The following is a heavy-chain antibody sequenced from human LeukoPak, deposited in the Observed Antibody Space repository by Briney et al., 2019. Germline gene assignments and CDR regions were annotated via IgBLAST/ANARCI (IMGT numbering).Heavy chain of an antibody. CDR1: GGSISSYY. J-gene: IGHJ6*03. V-gene: IGHV4-59*12. CDR3: ARAAYWYSSEPYYYYYYYMDV. D-gene: IGHD6-25*01. CDR2: IYYSGST. Sequence: SETLSLTCTVSGGSISSYYWSWIRQPPGKGLEWIGYIYYSGSTNYNPSLKSRVTISLDTSKNQFSLKLSSVTAADTAVYYCARAAYWYSSEPYYYYYYYMDVWGKGTTVTVSS.